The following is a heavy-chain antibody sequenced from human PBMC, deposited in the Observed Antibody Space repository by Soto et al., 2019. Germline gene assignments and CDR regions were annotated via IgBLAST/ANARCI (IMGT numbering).Heavy chain of an antibody. Sequence: PGESLKISFKGSGYTFTDYWICWVRQLPGKGLEWMGIIYPGDSDTRYSPSFQGHVTITVDKSTSTSYLQWNTLKASDTAMYYCARHLSNFRYYYNAMDVWGQGTTVTVAS. J-gene: IGHJ6*02. D-gene: IGHD4-4*01. CDR2: IYPGDSDT. V-gene: IGHV5-51*01. CDR3: ARHLSNFRYYYNAMDV. CDR1: GYTFTDYW.